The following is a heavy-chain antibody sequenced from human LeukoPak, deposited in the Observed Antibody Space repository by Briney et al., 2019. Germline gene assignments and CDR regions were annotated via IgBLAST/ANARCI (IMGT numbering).Heavy chain of an antibody. Sequence: SQTLSLTCAISGDSVSTNNAAWVWIRQSPSRGLEWLGRIYYRSKWYFDYAVSVKSRISMNPDTSKNQFSLQVTSLSPEDTAVYYGARAGPTGEFDYWGQGTLVTVSS. D-gene: IGHD7-27*01. V-gene: IGHV6-1*01. CDR3: ARAGPTGEFDY. CDR1: GDSVSTNNAA. CDR2: IYYRSKWYF. J-gene: IGHJ4*02.